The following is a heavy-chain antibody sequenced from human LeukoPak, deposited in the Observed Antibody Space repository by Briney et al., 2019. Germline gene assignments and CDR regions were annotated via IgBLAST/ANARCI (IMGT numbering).Heavy chain of an antibody. V-gene: IGHV3-33*08. CDR3: ARDPGDYDSSGPFDY. CDR2: IWYDGSNK. CDR1: GFTFSSTS. D-gene: IGHD3-22*01. J-gene: IGHJ4*02. Sequence: GGSLRLSCAASGFTFSSTSMSWVRQAPGKGLEWVAVIWYDGSNKYYADSVKGRFTISRDNSKNTLYLQMNSLRAEDTAVYYCARDPGDYDSSGPFDYWGQGTLVTVSS.